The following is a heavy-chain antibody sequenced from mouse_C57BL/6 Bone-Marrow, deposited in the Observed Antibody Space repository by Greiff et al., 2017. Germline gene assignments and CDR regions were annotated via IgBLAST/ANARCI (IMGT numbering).Heavy chain of an antibody. CDR1: GYTFTSYW. CDR3: ARSVKAWFAY. V-gene: IGHV1-69*01. J-gene: IGHJ3*01. Sequence: QVQLQQSGAELVMPGASVKLSCKASGYTFTSYWMHWVKQRPGQGLEWIGEIDPSDSYTNYNQKFKGKSTLTVDKSSSKAYMQLSSLTSADSAVYYCARSVKAWFAYWGQGTLVTVSA. CDR2: IDPSDSYT.